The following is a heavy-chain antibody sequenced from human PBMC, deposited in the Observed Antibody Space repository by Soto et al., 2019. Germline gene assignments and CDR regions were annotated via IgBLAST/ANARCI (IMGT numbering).Heavy chain of an antibody. J-gene: IGHJ4*02. Sequence: QVQVVESGGGVVQPGRSLRLSCAASGFTLSGYGMHWVRQAPGKGLEWVAVISYDGRNQYYAVSVKGRFTVSRDNSKSTLYLQMDSLGVEDSAVYYCAKGGSSSARYFDYWGQGTLVTVSS. CDR3: AKGGSSSARYFDY. CDR2: ISYDGRNQ. V-gene: IGHV3-30*18. CDR1: GFTLSGYG. D-gene: IGHD6-6*01.